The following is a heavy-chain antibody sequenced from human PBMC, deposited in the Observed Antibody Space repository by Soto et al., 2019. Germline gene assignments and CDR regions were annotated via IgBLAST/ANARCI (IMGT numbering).Heavy chain of an antibody. V-gene: IGHV4-34*02. CDR2: VSHGGRT. J-gene: IGHJ4*02. CDR3: AREEPASRDQDS. CDR1: GGSCSDYY. D-gene: IGHD1-26*01. Sequence: QVQLQQSGAGLLKPSDTLSLTCAVSGGSCSDYYWSWLRQTPEKGLGWLGEVSHGGRTTYNPSLKNRVPIPIATSKNQFSRTLNSVAAAARAMYFFAREEPASRDQDSGGQGNRVTFSS.